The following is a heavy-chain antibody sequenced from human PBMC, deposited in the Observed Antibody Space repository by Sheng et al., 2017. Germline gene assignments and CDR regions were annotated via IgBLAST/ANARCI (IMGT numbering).Heavy chain of an antibody. J-gene: IGHJ4*02. Sequence: QVQLVHSRAEMKKPGASVRVSCKASGYTFSSYGISWVRQAPGQGLEWMGWISPYNGNTKYAQKFQGRVTMTTDTSTNTAYMELRSLTSNDTAVYFCARVGGEWNGYGDSWGQGTLVIVSS. CDR3: ARVGGEWNGYGDS. CDR1: GYTFSSYG. V-gene: IGHV1-18*01. D-gene: IGHD5-12*01. CDR2: ISPYNGNT.